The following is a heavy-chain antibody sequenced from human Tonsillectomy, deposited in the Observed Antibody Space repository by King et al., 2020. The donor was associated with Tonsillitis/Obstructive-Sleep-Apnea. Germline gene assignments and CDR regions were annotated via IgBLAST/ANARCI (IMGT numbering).Heavy chain of an antibody. CDR2: ITSSSSTI. J-gene: IGHJ6*03. Sequence: QLVQSGGGLVQPGGFLRLSCAASGFTFNTYSMNWVRQAPGKGLEWISYITSSSSTIYYADSVKGRFTISRDNAKNSLYLQMNSLRDEDTAVYYCAREVAGEYSGSLNYYYYMDVWGKGTTVTVSS. D-gene: IGHD1-26*01. CDR1: GFTFNTYS. V-gene: IGHV3-48*02. CDR3: AREVAGEYSGSLNYYYYMDV.